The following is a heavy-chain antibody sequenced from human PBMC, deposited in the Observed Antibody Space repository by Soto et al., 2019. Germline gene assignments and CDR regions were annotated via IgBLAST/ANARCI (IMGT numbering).Heavy chain of an antibody. CDR3: ARGQLWLLY. D-gene: IGHD5-18*01. V-gene: IGHV4-59*01. Sequence: PSETLSLTCTVSGGSIGSYYCILIRQPPGKGLEWIGYIYYSGSTNYNPSLKSRVTISVDTSKNQFSLKLSSVTAADTAVYYCARGQLWLLYWGQGTLVTVSS. CDR2: IYYSGST. J-gene: IGHJ4*02. CDR1: GGSIGSYY.